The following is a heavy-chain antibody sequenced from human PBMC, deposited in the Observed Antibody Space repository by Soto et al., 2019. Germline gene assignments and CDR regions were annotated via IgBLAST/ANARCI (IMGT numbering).Heavy chain of an antibody. Sequence: PSETLSLTCTVTGGSVINGKYYWTWIRQSPGKGLEWIGFVYYTGTTTYNPSLKSRVTISLDPSKSQFSLTMTSVTAADAAVFYCARTGSNYGADAFDVWGQGTRVTVSS. V-gene: IGHV4-61*01. CDR2: VYYTGTT. CDR1: GGSVINGKYY. CDR3: ARTGSNYGADAFDV. D-gene: IGHD1-26*01. J-gene: IGHJ3*01.